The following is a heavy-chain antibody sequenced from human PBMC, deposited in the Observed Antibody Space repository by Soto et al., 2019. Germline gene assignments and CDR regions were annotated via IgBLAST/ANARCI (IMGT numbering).Heavy chain of an antibody. V-gene: IGHV3-23*01. Sequence: GGSLRLSCAASGFTFSSYAMSWVRQAPGKGLEWVSAISGSGGSTYYADSVKGRFTISRDNPKNTLFLQMNSLRAEDTAIYYWAKPDYSGYDYWGQGTLVPVGGGYDYWGQGTLVTVSS. CDR2: ISGSGGST. J-gene: IGHJ4*02. CDR1: GFTFSSYA. CDR3: AKPDYSGYDYWGQGTLVPVGGGYDY. D-gene: IGHD5-12*01.